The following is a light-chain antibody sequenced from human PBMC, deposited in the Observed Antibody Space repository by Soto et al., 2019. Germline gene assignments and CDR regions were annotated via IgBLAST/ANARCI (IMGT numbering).Light chain of an antibody. V-gene: IGLV1-44*01. CDR1: ASNIGRDP. J-gene: IGLJ1*01. CDR3: AGWDGSLKGFV. Sequence: QSALTQPPSASVAPGQRVTISCSGSASNIGRDPVNWYQQVPGTAPKLLIYENNHRPSGVPDRFSGSKSGTSAYLVISGLQSEDEAEYFCAGWDGSLKGFVVGTGTKVTVL. CDR2: ENN.